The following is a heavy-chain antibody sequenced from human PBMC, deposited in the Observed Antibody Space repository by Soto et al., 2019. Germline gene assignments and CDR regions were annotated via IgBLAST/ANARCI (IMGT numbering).Heavy chain of an antibody. CDR3: ASRDPGTSVDY. CDR1: GGSFTSNNW. V-gene: IGHV4-4*02. CDR2: IYRTEST. Sequence: SETLSLTCAVSGGSFTSNNWWTWVRQPPGQGLEWIGEIYRTESTNYNPSLKSRVTISLDKSENQFSPKVTSLTAADTAVYYCASRDPGTSVDYWGQGTLVTVSS. J-gene: IGHJ4*02. D-gene: IGHD1-7*01.